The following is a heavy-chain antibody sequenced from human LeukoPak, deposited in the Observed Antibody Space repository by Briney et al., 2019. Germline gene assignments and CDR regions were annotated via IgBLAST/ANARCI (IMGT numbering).Heavy chain of an antibody. CDR2: IWYDGSNK. Sequence: GGSLRLSCAASGFTFSSYGMHWVRQAPGKGLEWVAVIWYDGSNKYYADSVKGRFTISRDNSKNTLYLQMNSLRAEGTAVYYCARDDYYGSGSYYIPRDYYYGMDVWGQGTTVTVSS. D-gene: IGHD3-10*01. V-gene: IGHV3-33*01. CDR3: ARDDYYGSGSYYIPRDYYYGMDV. CDR1: GFTFSSYG. J-gene: IGHJ6*02.